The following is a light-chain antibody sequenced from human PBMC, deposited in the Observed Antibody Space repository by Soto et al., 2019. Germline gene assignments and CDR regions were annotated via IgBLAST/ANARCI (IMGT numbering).Light chain of an antibody. J-gene: IGKJ5*01. CDR3: QQRNIWPPVT. Sequence: LKQSRGTLSLSPGVRDNLSSRVSQSVSSSYLAWYQQKPGQAPRLLIYDASNRATGIPARFSGSGSGTDFTLTISSLEPEDFAVYYCQQRNIWPPVTFGQGTRLEIK. V-gene: IGKV3-11*01. CDR2: DAS. CDR1: QSVSSSY.